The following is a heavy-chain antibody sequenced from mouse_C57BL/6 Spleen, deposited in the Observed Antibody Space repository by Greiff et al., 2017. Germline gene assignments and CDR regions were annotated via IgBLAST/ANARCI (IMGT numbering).Heavy chain of an antibody. Sequence: QVQLQQPGAELVMPGASVKLSCKASGYTFTRYWMHWVKQRPGQGLEWIGEIDPSDSYTNYNQKFKGKSTLTVDKSSSTAYMQLSSLTSEDSAVYYCARTEKVYFDYWGQGTTLTVSS. J-gene: IGHJ2*01. CDR2: IDPSDSYT. CDR3: ARTEKVYFDY. V-gene: IGHV1-69*01. CDR1: GYTFTRYW.